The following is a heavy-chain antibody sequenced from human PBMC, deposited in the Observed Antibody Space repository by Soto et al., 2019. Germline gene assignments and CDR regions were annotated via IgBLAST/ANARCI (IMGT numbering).Heavy chain of an antibody. CDR3: VRVGKKLGTTFFDN. J-gene: IGHJ4*02. V-gene: IGHV3-72*01. D-gene: IGHD7-27*01. CDR1: GFSFSDHY. Sequence: GGSLRLSCAASGFSFSDHYIDWFRQGPGKGLEWVGRARNKANSYTTDYAASVNGRCTISRDDSKNSVYLQMNSLKTEDTAVYYCVRVGKKLGTTFFDNWGQGILVTVSS. CDR2: ARNKANSYTT.